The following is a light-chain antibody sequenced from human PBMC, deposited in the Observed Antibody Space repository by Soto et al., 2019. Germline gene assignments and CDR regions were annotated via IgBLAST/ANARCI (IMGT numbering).Light chain of an antibody. CDR3: SSYTSSSTLLYV. CDR1: RGDVGGLNN. Sequence: QSVLTQPASVSGSPGQSITISGTGTRGDVGGLNNASCNQQHPGKAPKLMIYDVSNRPSGVSNRFSGSKSGNTASLTISGLQAEDEADYYCSSYTSSSTLLYVFGTGTQLTVL. CDR2: DVS. J-gene: IGLJ1*01. V-gene: IGLV2-14*01.